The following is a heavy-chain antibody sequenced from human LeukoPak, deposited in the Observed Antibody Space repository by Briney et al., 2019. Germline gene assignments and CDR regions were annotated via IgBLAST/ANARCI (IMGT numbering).Heavy chain of an antibody. CDR2: IYTSGST. Sequence: KTSETLSLTCTVSGGSISGYYWSWIRQPAGKGLEWIGRIYTSGSTNYNPSLKSRVTMSVDTSKNQFSLKLSSVTAADTAVYYCARAYCSSTSSKSSGLCYYYYGMDVWGQGTTVTVSS. D-gene: IGHD2-2*01. CDR1: GGSISGYY. J-gene: IGHJ6*02. V-gene: IGHV4-4*07. CDR3: ARAYCSSTSSKSSGLCYYYYGMDV.